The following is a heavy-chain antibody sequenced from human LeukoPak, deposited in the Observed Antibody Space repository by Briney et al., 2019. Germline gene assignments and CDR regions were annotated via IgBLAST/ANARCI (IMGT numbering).Heavy chain of an antibody. D-gene: IGHD3-22*01. Sequence: PGESLRLSCAASGFTFSSYWMHWVRQAPGKGLEWVSSISSSSSYIYYADSVKGRFTISRDNAKNSLYLQMNSLRAEDTAVYYCAREYYYDSSGYYIDAFDIWGQGTMVTVSS. CDR1: GFTFSSYW. J-gene: IGHJ3*02. V-gene: IGHV3-21*01. CDR2: ISSSSSYI. CDR3: AREYYYDSSGYYIDAFDI.